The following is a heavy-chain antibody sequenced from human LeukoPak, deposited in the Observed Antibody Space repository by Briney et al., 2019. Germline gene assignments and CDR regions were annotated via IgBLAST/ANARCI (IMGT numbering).Heavy chain of an antibody. J-gene: IGHJ6*03. D-gene: IGHD6-13*01. CDR3: VAGTDYYYYYMDV. CDR2: IYTSGST. V-gene: IGHV4-4*07. CDR1: GGSISSYY. Sequence: PSETLSLTCTVSGGSISSYYWSWIRQPAGKGLEWIGRIYTSGSTNYNPSLKSRVTMSVDTSKNQFSLKLSSVTAADTAVYHCVAGTDYYYYYMDVWGKGTTVTVSS.